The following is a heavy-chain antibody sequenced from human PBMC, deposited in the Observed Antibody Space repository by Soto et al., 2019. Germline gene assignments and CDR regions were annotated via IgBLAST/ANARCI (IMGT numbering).Heavy chain of an antibody. CDR1: GYTFTSYA. Sequence: ASVKVSCKASGYTFTSYALHWVRQAPGQRLEWMGWINAGNGNTKYSKKYKGRVTITRDTSASTANKELSSLRSEDTAVYYCARDSGGMDVWGQGTTVTVPS. J-gene: IGHJ6*02. CDR3: ARDSGGMDV. CDR2: INAGNGNT. V-gene: IGHV1-3*01.